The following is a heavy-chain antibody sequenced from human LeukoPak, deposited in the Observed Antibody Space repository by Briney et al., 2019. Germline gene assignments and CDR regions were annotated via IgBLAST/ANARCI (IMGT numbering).Heavy chain of an antibody. CDR1: GFTFSDFH. V-gene: IGHV3-11*04. D-gene: IGHD3-3*01. CDR2: ITNSGSDI. CDR3: ASNGRGYYDFWSGYSGWFDP. J-gene: IGHJ5*02. Sequence: KTGGSLRLSCVVSGFTFSDFHMSWLRQAPGKGLEWISYITNSGSDIEYADSVKGRFTISRDNSKNTLYLQMNSLRAEDTAVYYCASNGRGYYDFWSGYSGWFDPWGQGTLVTVSS.